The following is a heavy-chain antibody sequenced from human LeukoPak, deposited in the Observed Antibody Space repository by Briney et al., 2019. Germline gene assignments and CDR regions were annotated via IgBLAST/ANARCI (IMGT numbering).Heavy chain of an antibody. CDR3: ARGLGGGNSVYFDL. D-gene: IGHD4-23*01. Sequence: SETLSLTCAVYDGSFSAYCWTWIRQPPGKGLEWIGEIYHSGSANYNPSLQSRVTISVDTSKNQSSLKLSSVTAADTAVYYCARGLGGGNSVYFDLWGRGTLVTVSS. CDR2: IYHSGSA. J-gene: IGHJ2*01. CDR1: DGSFSAYC. V-gene: IGHV4-34*01.